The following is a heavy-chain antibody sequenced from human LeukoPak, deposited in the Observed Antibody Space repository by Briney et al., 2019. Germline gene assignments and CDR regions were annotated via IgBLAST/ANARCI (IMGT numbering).Heavy chain of an antibody. D-gene: IGHD3-3*01. CDR3: ARDSGATNFGY. CDR2: INPNSGGT. CDR1: GYTFTSYY. J-gene: IGHJ4*02. V-gene: IGHV1-2*02. Sequence: ASVTVSCKASGYTFTSYYMHWVRQAPGQGLEWMGWINPNSGGTNYAQKFQGRVTMTRDTSISTAYKELSRLRSDDAAVYYCARDSGATNFGYWGQGTLVTVSS.